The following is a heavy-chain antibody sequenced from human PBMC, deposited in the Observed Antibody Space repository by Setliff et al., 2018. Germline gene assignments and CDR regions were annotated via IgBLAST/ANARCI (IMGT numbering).Heavy chain of an antibody. CDR3: AKRGVCTGGSCYESY. J-gene: IGHJ4*02. V-gene: IGHV3-23*03. CDR1: EYSFTNYA. CDR2: IHSGDSRT. Sequence: GGSLRLSCGASEYSFTNYAMHWVRQTPDKGLEWVAGIHSGDSRTYYADSVKGRFTISRDNSKNTLYLQMNSLRAEDTAVYYCAKRGVCTGGSCYESYWGQGTLVTVSS. D-gene: IGHD2-15*01.